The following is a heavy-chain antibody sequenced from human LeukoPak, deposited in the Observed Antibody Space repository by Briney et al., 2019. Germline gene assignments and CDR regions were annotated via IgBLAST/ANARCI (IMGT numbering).Heavy chain of an antibody. D-gene: IGHD3-10*01. J-gene: IGHJ4*02. Sequence: GGSLRLSCAASGFTFSSYSMNWVRQAPGEGLEWVSSISSSSSYIYYADSVKGRFTISRDNAKNPLYLQMNSLRAEGTAVYYCARLMVRGVDYYFDYWGQGTLVTVSS. V-gene: IGHV3-21*01. CDR2: ISSSSSYI. CDR1: GFTFSSYS. CDR3: ARLMVRGVDYYFDY.